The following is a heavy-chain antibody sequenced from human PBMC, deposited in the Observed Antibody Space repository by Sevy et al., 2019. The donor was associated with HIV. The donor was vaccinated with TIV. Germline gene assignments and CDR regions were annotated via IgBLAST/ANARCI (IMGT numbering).Heavy chain of an antibody. V-gene: IGHV3-48*02. Sequence: GGSLRLSCAASGFTFSSYSMNWVRQAPGKGLEWVSYISSSSSTIYYADSVKGRFTISRDNAKNSLYLQMNSLGDEDTAVYYCARDPMIVVVTYFDYWGQGTLVTVSS. J-gene: IGHJ4*02. CDR2: ISSSSSTI. CDR3: ARDPMIVVVTYFDY. CDR1: GFTFSSYS. D-gene: IGHD3-22*01.